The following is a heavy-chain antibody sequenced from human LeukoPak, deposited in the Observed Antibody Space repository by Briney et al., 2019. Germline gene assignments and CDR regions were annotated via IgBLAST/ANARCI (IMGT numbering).Heavy chain of an antibody. V-gene: IGHV3-23*01. CDR3: AKADSYSASWYCDC. CDR2: ISGSGDYT. Sequence: EPGGSLRLSCAASGFTFNTYAMTWVRQAPGKGLEWVAAISGSGDYTLSADSVKGRFTISRDNSNNTLSLQMNSLRADDTAVYYCAKADSYSASWYCDCWGQGTLVTVSS. CDR1: GFTFNTYA. J-gene: IGHJ4*02. D-gene: IGHD6-13*01.